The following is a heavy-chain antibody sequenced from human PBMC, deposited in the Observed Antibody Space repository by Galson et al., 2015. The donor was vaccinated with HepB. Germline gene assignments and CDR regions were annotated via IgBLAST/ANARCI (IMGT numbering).Heavy chain of an antibody. V-gene: IGHV1-2*04. CDR1: GGTFSSYA. D-gene: IGHD3-16*01. J-gene: IGHJ6*02. CDR3: ARGRGDYPGGTYYYYGMDV. Sequence: SVKVSCKASGGTFSSYAISWVRQAPGQGLEWMGWINPNSGGTNYAQKFQGWVTMTRDTSISTAYMELSRLRSDDTAVYYCARGRGDYPGGTYYYYGMDVWGQGTTVTVSS. CDR2: INPNSGGT.